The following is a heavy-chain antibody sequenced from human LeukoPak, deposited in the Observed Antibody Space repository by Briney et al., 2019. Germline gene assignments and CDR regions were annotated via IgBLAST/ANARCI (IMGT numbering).Heavy chain of an antibody. V-gene: IGHV3-9*01. D-gene: IGHD4-17*01. CDR3: AKGTYGDYLFPFDY. CDR1: GFTFDDYA. CDR2: INWNSGII. J-gene: IGHJ4*02. Sequence: GGSLRLSCAASGFTFDDYAMHWVRQAPGKGLEWVSGINWNSGIIAYADSVKGRFTISRDNAKNSLYLQMNNLRAEDTALYYCAKGTYGDYLFPFDYWGQGTLVTVSS.